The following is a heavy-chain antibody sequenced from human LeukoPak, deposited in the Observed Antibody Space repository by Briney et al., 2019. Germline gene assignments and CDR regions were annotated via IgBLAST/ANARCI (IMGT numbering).Heavy chain of an antibody. CDR1: GFTFSSYS. V-gene: IGHV3-21*01. D-gene: IGHD1-1*01. CDR3: ARDDFNDGGYFDY. CDR2: ISSSATYI. Sequence: GGSLRLSCAASGFTFSSYSMNWVRQAPGEGLEWVSYISSSATYIHHADSVKGRFTISRDNAKNSLYLQMNSLRAEDTAVYYCARDDFNDGGYFDYWGQGTQVTVSS. J-gene: IGHJ4*02.